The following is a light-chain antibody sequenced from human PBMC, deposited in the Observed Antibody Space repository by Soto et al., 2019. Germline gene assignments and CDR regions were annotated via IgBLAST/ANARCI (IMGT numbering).Light chain of an antibody. CDR2: GAV. Sequence: EVVMTQSPVTLSVSPGERATLSCRASQSVGGDLAWYQQTPGQTPRLLIYGAVTRATGVAARFSGAGSGTEFTLTVDSLQSADVAIYYCQQYNAWPRSFGQGTKLAI. V-gene: IGKV3-15*01. J-gene: IGKJ2*01. CDR3: QQYNAWPRS. CDR1: QSVGGD.